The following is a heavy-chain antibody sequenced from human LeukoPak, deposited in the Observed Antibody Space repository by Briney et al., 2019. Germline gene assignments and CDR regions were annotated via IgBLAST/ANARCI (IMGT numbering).Heavy chain of an antibody. Sequence: SETLSLTCTVSGGSISSGSYYWSWIRQPAGKGLEWIGRIYTSGSTNYNPSLKSRVTISVDPSKNQFSLKLSSVTAADTAVYYCAREDYYDSSGYYLNWFDPWGQGTLVTVSS. J-gene: IGHJ5*02. D-gene: IGHD3-22*01. CDR3: AREDYYDSSGYYLNWFDP. CDR2: IYTSGST. CDR1: GGSISSGSYY. V-gene: IGHV4-61*02.